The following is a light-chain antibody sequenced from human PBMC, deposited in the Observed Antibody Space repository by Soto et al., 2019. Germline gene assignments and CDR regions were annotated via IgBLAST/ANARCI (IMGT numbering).Light chain of an antibody. J-gene: IGLJ2*01. Sequence: QPVLTQSSSASASLGSSVKLTCTLSSGHSSYIIAWHQQQPGKAPRYLMKLEGSGSYNKGSGVPDRFSGSSSGADRYLTISNLQSEYEADYYCETWDSNPHVVFGGGTKVTVL. V-gene: IGLV4-60*03. CDR1: SGHSSYI. CDR2: LEGSGSY. CDR3: ETWDSNPHVV.